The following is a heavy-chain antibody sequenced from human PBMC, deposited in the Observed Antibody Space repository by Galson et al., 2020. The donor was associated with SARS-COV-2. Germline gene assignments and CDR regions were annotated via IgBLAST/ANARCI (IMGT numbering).Heavy chain of an antibody. D-gene: IGHD3-22*01. CDR3: ARELTYYYDSSGYYGAQDIDY. CDR1: GFTFSSYA. V-gene: IGHV3-30*04. CDR2: ISYDGSNK. J-gene: IGHJ4*02. Sequence: GGSLRLSCAASGFTFSSYAMHWVRQAPGKGLEWVAVISYDGSNKYYADSVKGRFTISRDNSKNTLYLQMNSLRAEDTAVYYCARELTYYYDSSGYYGAQDIDYWGQGTLVTVSS.